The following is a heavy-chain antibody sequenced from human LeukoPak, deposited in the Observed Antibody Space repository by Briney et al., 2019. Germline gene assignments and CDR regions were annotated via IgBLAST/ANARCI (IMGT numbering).Heavy chain of an antibody. Sequence: GGSLRLSCAASGFTFSSYWMSWVRQAPGKGLEWVANIKQDGSEKYYVDSVKGRFTISRDNAKNSLYLQMNSLRAEDTAVYYCARVGPYSSGWYDYYYYGMDVWGQGTTVTVSS. J-gene: IGHJ6*02. CDR3: ARVGPYSSGWYDYYYYGMDV. V-gene: IGHV3-7*03. D-gene: IGHD6-19*01. CDR1: GFTFSSYW. CDR2: IKQDGSEK.